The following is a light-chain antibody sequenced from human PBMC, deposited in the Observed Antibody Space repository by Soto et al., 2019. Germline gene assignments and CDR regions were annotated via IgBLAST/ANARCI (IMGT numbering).Light chain of an antibody. J-gene: IGLJ2*01. CDR3: ASSTRTTTLV. CDR1: ISDIGGYNF. Sequence: QSVLTQPASVSGSPGQSITISCTGTISDIGGYNFISWYQHHPGKAPKLVIYDVNNRPSGISYRFSGSKSGNTASLTISGLQAEDEADYYCASSTRTTTLVFGGGTKLTVL. V-gene: IGLV2-14*01. CDR2: DVN.